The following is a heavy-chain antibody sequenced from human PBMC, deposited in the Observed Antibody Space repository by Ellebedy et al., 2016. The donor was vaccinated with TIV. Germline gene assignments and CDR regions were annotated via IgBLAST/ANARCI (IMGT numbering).Heavy chain of an antibody. CDR1: GGTFSSYA. CDR2: IIPIFGTA. J-gene: IGHJ6*02. V-gene: IGHV1-69*13. D-gene: IGHD6-6*01. CDR3: ARDIGLSIAARKGDYYGMDV. Sequence: SVKVSXXASGGTFSSYAISWVRQAPGQGLEWMGGIIPIFGTANYAQKFQGRVTITADESTSTAYMELSSLRSEDTAVYYCARDIGLSIAARKGDYYGMDVWGQGTTVTVSS.